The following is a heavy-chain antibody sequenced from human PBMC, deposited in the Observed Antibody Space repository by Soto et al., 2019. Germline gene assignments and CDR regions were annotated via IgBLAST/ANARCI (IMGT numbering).Heavy chain of an antibody. CDR1: GFTFSNYG. CDR2: IWYDGSNK. J-gene: IGHJ6*01. D-gene: IGHD1-7*01. Sequence: GGSLRLSCAASGFTFSNYGMHWVRQAPGKGLEWVAVIWYDGSNKYYADSVKGRFTISRDNSKNTLYLQMNSLRAEDTAVYYCARDRTALEIRLYYGMDVWGQGTTVTVSS. CDR3: ARDRTALEIRLYYGMDV. V-gene: IGHV3-33*01.